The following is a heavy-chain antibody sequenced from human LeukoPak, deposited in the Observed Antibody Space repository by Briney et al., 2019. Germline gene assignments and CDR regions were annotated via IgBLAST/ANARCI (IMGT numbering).Heavy chain of an antibody. CDR3: AGQYSSSWGAFDI. Sequence: SQTLSLTRTVSGGSISSGSYYWSWIRQPAGKGLEWIGRIYTSGSTNYNPSLKSRVTISVDTSKNQFSLKLSSVTAADTAVYYCAGQYSSSWGAFDIWGQGTMVTVSS. CDR1: GGSISSGSYY. D-gene: IGHD6-6*01. V-gene: IGHV4-61*02. J-gene: IGHJ3*02. CDR2: IYTSGST.